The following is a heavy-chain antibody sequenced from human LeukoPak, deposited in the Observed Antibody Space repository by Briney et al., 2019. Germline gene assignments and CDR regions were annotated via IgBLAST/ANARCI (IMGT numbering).Heavy chain of an antibody. CDR3: AREEYYYDSSGYYGFDY. D-gene: IGHD3-22*01. J-gene: IGHJ4*02. Sequence: GGSLRLSCAASGFTFSSYWMHWVRQAPGKGLVWVSRINSDGSSTKYADSVKGRFTISRDNSKNTLYLQMNSLRAEDTAVYYCAREEYYYDSSGYYGFDYWGQGTLVTVSS. CDR2: INSDGSST. V-gene: IGHV3-74*01. CDR1: GFTFSSYW.